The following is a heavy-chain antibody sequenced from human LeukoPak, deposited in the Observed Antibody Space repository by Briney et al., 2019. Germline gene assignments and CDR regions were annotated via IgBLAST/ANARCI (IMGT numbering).Heavy chain of an antibody. V-gene: IGHV1-24*01. J-gene: IGHJ3*02. CDR2: FEPEEGEHGET. D-gene: IGHD1-1*01. Sequence: ASVKVSCRVSGYSLSDLSIHWVRHVPGKGLEWMGGFEPEEGEHGETIYAQKFEGRLTLTEDTATDTAYMELVSLTSADTAVYYCATDRLEIYALHIWGQGTVVTVSS. CDR1: GYSLSDLS. CDR3: ATDRLEIYALHI.